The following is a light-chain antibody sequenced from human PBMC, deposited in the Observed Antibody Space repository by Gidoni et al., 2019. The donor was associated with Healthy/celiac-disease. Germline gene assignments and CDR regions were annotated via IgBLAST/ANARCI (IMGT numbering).Light chain of an antibody. CDR2: GAS. Sequence: EIVFTQSPGTLSLSPGERATLSCRASQSVSSSYLAWYQQKPGQAPRLPIYGASSRATGLPDRFSGSGSGTDFTLTISRLEPEDFAVYYCQQYGSSPWTFGQGTKVEIK. J-gene: IGKJ1*01. CDR3: QQYGSSPWT. CDR1: QSVSSSY. V-gene: IGKV3-20*01.